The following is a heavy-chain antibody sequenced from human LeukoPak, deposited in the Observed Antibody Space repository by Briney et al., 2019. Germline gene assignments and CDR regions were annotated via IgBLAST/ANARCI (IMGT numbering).Heavy chain of an antibody. CDR1: GFSLSTSGVG. CDR3: AHVPTYYDFWSGYYTVGLDY. D-gene: IGHD3-3*01. V-gene: IGHV2-5*01. J-gene: IGHJ4*02. Sequence: SGPTLVKPTQTLTLTCTFSGFSLSTSGVGVGWIRQPPGKALEWLALIYWNDDKRYSPSLKSRLTITKDTSKNQVVLTMTNMDPVDTATYYCAHVPTYYDFWSGYYTVGLDYWGQGTLVTVSS. CDR2: IYWNDDK.